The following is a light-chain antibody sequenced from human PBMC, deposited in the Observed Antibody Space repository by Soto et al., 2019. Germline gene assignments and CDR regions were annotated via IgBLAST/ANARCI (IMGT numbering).Light chain of an antibody. CDR1: QSVSGY. J-gene: IGKJ4*01. V-gene: IGKV3-20*01. Sequence: LTLSPVTLSLTQMDRSTLXFMASQSVSGYLAWYQQKPGQPPRLLIYDVSNRATGIPARFSGSGSGTDFTLTISRLEPEDFAVYYCQQYGSSPLTFGGGGKVDI. CDR2: DVS. CDR3: QQYGSSPLT.